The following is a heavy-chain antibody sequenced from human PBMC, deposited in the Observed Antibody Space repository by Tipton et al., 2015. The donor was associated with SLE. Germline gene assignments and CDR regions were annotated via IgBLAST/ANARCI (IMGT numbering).Heavy chain of an antibody. Sequence: TLSLTCTVSGGSISSDTYNWNWIRQPAGKGLEWIGRIYTNGISNYNPSLKSRVTILVDTSRNQFSLKLSSVTAADTAVYYCAREQNWGAYFDNWGQGTLVTVSS. CDR2: IYTNGIS. CDR3: AREQNWGAYFDN. D-gene: IGHD3-16*01. CDR1: GGSISSDTYN. J-gene: IGHJ4*02. V-gene: IGHV4-61*02.